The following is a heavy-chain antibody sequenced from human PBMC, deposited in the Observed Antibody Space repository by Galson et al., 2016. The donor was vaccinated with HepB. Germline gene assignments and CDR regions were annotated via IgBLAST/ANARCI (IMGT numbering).Heavy chain of an antibody. V-gene: IGHV4-30-4*01. CDR3: ATTTFDYELDN. D-gene: IGHD3-9*01. CDR2: IYSSGRT. J-gene: IGHJ4*02. Sequence: QVQLQESGPRLVEPSQTLSLTCPVSTGSIDRGDFYWTWIRQPPGKGLEWIGYIYSSGRTDSSPSLKSRITILLDTSKNQFSLKLTSVTAADTAVYYCATTTFDYELDNWGQGTLVTVSS. CDR1: TGSIDRGDFY.